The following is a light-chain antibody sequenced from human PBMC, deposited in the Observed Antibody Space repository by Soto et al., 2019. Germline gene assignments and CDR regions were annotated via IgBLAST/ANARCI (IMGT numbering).Light chain of an antibody. J-gene: IGKJ1*01. CDR2: GAS. CDR3: QQYHTSPVA. Sequence: EIVLTLSPGTLSLSPGERATLSCRASQRVSSGYLAWYQQKPGQTPRLLIYGASGRATGIPDRVSGSGTGTDFTLTISRLEPGDFAAYYCQQYHTSPVAIGRGTKVDIK. CDR1: QRVSSGY. V-gene: IGKV3-20*01.